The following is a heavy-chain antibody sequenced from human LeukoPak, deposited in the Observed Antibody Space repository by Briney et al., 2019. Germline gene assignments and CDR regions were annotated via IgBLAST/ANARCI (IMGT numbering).Heavy chain of an antibody. CDR2: ISAYNGNT. J-gene: IGHJ4*02. V-gene: IGHV1-18*01. D-gene: IGHD3-22*01. Sequence: ASVKVPCKASGYTFTSYGISWVRQAPGQGLEWMGWISAYNGNTNYAQKLQGRVTMTTDTSTSTAYMELRSLRSDDTAVYYCARDPGIYYDSSGYIHWGQGTLVTVSS. CDR1: GYTFTSYG. CDR3: ARDPGIYYDSSGYIH.